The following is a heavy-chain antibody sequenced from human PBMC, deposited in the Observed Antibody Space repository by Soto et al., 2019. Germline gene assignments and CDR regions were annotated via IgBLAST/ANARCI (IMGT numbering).Heavy chain of an antibody. CDR2: ISGSGGST. J-gene: IGHJ4*02. D-gene: IGHD5-12*01. V-gene: IGHV3-23*01. CDR3: AQDRRDGYNVFDY. Sequence: EVQLLESGGGLVQPGGSLRLSCAASGFTFSSYAMSWVRQAPGKGLEWVSAISGSGGSTYYADSVKGRFTISRDNSKNTLYLPMNSLRAEATAVYYCAQDRRDGYNVFDYWGQGTLVTVSS. CDR1: GFTFSSYA.